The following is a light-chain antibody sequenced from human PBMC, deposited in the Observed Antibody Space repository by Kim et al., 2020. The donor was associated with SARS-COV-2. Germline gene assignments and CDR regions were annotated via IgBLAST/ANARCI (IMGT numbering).Light chain of an antibody. Sequence: ASVGDTVTITCRASVSITTYLDWYQKQPGKAPKLLIYGASTLTGGVPSRFSGSGYGTDFSLTISSLQPEDFGTYYCQESYDTPLTFGGGTKVDIK. J-gene: IGKJ4*01. CDR1: VSITTY. CDR3: QESYDTPLT. CDR2: GAS. V-gene: IGKV1-39*01.